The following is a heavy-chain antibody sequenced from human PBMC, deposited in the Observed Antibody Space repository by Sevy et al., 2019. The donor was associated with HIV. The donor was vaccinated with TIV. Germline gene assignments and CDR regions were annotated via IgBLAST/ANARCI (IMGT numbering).Heavy chain of an antibody. D-gene: IGHD3-22*01. V-gene: IGHV1-2*06. CDR2: INPNSGGT. CDR3: ARYYYDCSGYSPPRIDAFDI. J-gene: IGHJ3*02. Sequence: ASVKVSCKASGYTFTGYYMHWVRQAPGQGLEWMGRINPNSGGTNYAQKFQGRVTMNRETSISTADMELSRLISDDTAVYYCARYYYDCSGYSPPRIDAFDIWGQGTMVTVSS. CDR1: GYTFTGYY.